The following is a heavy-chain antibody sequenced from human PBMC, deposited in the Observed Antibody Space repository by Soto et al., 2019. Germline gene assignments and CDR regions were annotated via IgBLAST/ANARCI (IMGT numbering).Heavy chain of an antibody. CDR1: GYSFTSDW. V-gene: IGHV5-51*01. CDR3: ARLQAAAGDNDLTFDY. CDR2: IYPGDSDT. J-gene: IGHJ4*02. Sequence: GESLKISCKGSGYSFTSDWIAWVRQMPGKGLEWMGIIYPGDSDTNYSPSFQGHVTISADKSISTAYLQWSSLKASDTAMYYCARLQAAAGDNDLTFDYWGQGTLVTVSS. D-gene: IGHD6-13*01.